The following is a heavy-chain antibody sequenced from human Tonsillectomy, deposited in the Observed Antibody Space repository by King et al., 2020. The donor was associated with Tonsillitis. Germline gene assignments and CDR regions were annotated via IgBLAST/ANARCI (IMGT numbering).Heavy chain of an antibody. CDR2: IYSGGSST. Sequence: VQLVESGGGLVQPGGSLRLSCAASGFTFSSHAMSWVRQAPGKGLEWVSVIYSGGSSTYYADSVKGRVTISRDNSKNTLYLQMNSLRAEDTAVYYCARGGGSSWLADYYYGLDVWAKGPRSPSP. V-gene: IGHV3-23*03. CDR3: ARGGGSSWLADYYYGLDV. CDR1: GFTFSSHA. D-gene: IGHD6-13*01. J-gene: IGHJ6*02.